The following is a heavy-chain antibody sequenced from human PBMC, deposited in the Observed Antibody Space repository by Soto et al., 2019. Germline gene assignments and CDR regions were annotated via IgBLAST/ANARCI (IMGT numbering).Heavy chain of an antibody. CDR2: ISYDGSRN. CDR1: GFTVSSNY. Sequence: SLRLSCAVSGFTVSSNYMNWVRQSPGKGLDWVADISYDGSRNYYADSVKGRFIIARDNSKNMVYLEMNSLRVEDTAVYYCATFDAGSVDYYDSRAYYTPNYYFDYWGQGALVTVSS. V-gene: IGHV3-30*03. J-gene: IGHJ4*02. D-gene: IGHD3-22*01. CDR3: ATFDAGSVDYYDSRAYYTPNYYFDY.